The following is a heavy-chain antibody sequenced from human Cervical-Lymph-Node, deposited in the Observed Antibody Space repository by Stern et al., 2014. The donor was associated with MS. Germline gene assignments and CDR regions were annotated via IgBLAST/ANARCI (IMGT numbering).Heavy chain of an antibody. Sequence: VQLVESGGGVVQPGRSLRLSCAASGFTFSSYGMHWVRQAPGKGLGWVAVISHDGSNKHYADSAKGRFTISRDNSKDTLYLQMNSLRAEDTAVYHCATQYCGGDCYQIALDYWGQGTLVTVSS. CDR1: GFTFSSYG. CDR3: ATQYCGGDCYQIALDY. D-gene: IGHD2-21*02. J-gene: IGHJ4*02. CDR2: ISHDGSNK. V-gene: IGHV3-30*03.